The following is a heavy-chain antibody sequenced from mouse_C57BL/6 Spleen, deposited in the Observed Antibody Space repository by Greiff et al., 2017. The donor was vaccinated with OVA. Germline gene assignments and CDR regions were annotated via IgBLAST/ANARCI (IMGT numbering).Heavy chain of an antibody. CDR1: GYAFTNYL. Sequence: LVESGAELVRPGTSVKVSCKASGYAFTNYLIEWVKQRPGQGLEWIGVINPGSGGTNYNEKFKGKATLTADKSSSTAYMQLSSLTSEDSAVYFCARSRGSSSYAMDYWGQGTSVTVSS. CDR3: ARSRGSSSYAMDY. V-gene: IGHV1-54*01. D-gene: IGHD1-1*01. CDR2: INPGSGGT. J-gene: IGHJ4*01.